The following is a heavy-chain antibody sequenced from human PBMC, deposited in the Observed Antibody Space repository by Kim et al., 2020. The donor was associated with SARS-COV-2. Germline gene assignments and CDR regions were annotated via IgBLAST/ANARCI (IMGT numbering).Heavy chain of an antibody. D-gene: IGHD6-19*01. J-gene: IGHJ4*02. V-gene: IGHV3-15*01. CDR1: GFTFSNAW. CDR2: IKSKTDGGTT. CDR3: TTVPPIAVAGRVSWQITPNIGFDY. Sequence: GGSLRLSCAASGFTFSNAWMSWVRQAPGKGLEWVGRIKSKTDGGTTDYAAPVKGRFTISRDDSKNTLYLQMNSLKTEDPAVYYCTTVPPIAVAGRVSWQITPNIGFDYWGQGTLVTVSS.